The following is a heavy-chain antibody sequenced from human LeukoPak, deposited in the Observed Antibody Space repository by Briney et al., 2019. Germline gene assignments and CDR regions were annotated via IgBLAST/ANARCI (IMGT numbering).Heavy chain of an antibody. Sequence: SQTLSLTFAISGDSVSSNSAAWNWIRQSPSRGLEWLGRTYYRSKWYNDYAVSVKSRITINPDTSKNQFSLQLNSVTPEDTAVYYCARDHSSSWYNYYGMDVWGQGTTVTVSS. CDR3: ARDHSSSWYNYYGMDV. D-gene: IGHD6-13*01. J-gene: IGHJ6*02. V-gene: IGHV6-1*01. CDR2: TYYRSKWYN. CDR1: GDSVSSNSAA.